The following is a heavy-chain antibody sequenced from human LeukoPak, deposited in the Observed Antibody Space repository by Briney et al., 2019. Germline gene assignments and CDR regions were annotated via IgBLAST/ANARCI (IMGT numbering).Heavy chain of an antibody. CDR1: GAAISRYY. CDR3: ARRGENGHWYFDL. Sequence: SETLSLTCSVSGAAISRYYWSWIRQSPGKGLEWLGYMSYTGITNYNPSLKSRVTISLDTSKNQFSLRLYSVTAADTAVYYCARRGENGHWYFDLWGRGTLVAVSS. CDR2: MSYTGIT. J-gene: IGHJ2*01. D-gene: IGHD3-16*01. V-gene: IGHV4-59*08.